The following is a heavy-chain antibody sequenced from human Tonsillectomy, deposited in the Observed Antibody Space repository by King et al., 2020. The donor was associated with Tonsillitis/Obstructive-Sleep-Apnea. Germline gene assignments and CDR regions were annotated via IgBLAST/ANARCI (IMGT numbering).Heavy chain of an antibody. V-gene: IGHV1-58*01. CDR3: AAGQWELLQGFDY. CDR2: IVVGSGNT. CDR1: GFTFTSSA. D-gene: IGHD1-26*01. Sequence: QLVESGPEVKKPGTSVKVSCKASGFTFTSSAVQWVRQARGQRLEWIGWIVVGSGNTNYAQQFQERVTITRDMSTSTVYMELSSLRSEDTAVYYCAAGQWELLQGFDYWGQGTLVTVPS. J-gene: IGHJ4*02.